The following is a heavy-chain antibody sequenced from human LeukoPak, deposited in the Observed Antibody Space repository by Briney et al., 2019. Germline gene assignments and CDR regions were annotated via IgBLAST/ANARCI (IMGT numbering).Heavy chain of an antibody. D-gene: IGHD3-3*01. Sequence: GRSLRLSCAASGFTFSSYAMSWVRRAPGKGLEWVSAISGSGGSTYYADSVKGRFTISRDNSKNTLYLQMNSLRAEDTAVYYCAKVAGSFLEWSYFDYWGQGTLVTVSS. J-gene: IGHJ4*02. CDR2: ISGSGGST. CDR1: GFTFSSYA. V-gene: IGHV3-23*01. CDR3: AKVAGSFLEWSYFDY.